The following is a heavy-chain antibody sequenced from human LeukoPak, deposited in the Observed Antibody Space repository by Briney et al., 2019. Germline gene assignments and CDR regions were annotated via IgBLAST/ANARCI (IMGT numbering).Heavy chain of an antibody. V-gene: IGHV4-39*07. J-gene: IGHJ5*02. CDR3: ARAHSITIFGVVMYTWFDP. CDR1: GGSISSSSYY. D-gene: IGHD3-3*01. CDR2: IYYSGST. Sequence: SETLSLTCTVSGGSISSSSYYWGWLRQPPGKGLEWIGSIYYSGSTYYNPSLKSRVTISVDTSKNQFSLKLSSVTAADTAVYHCARAHSITIFGVVMYTWFDPWGQGTLVTVSS.